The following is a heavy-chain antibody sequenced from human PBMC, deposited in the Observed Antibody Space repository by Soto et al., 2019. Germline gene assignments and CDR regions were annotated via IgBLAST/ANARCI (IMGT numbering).Heavy chain of an antibody. CDR1: GGTFSSYA. CDR3: AGHSSGVPGYYYGMDV. D-gene: IGHD3-22*01. Sequence: QVQLVQSGAEVKKPGSSLKVSCKASGGTFSSYAISWVRQAPGQGLEWMGGIIPIFDTAAYALKFQGRVTITADESTNTAYMELSSLRSEDTAVYYCAGHSSGVPGYYYGMDVWGQGTTVTVSS. J-gene: IGHJ6*02. V-gene: IGHV1-69*12. CDR2: IIPIFDTA.